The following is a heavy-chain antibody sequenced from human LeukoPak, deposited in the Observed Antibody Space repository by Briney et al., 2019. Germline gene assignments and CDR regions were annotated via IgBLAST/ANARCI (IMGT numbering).Heavy chain of an antibody. CDR1: GGSISSYF. CDR2: IYTSGST. Sequence: SETLSLTCTVSGGSISSYFWTWIRQPAGKGLEWIGRIYTSGSTNYNPSLNSRVTMSVDTSKNQFSLKLSSVTAADTAVYYCARDGTALLWFGESRTYYYMDVWGKGTTVTISS. D-gene: IGHD3-10*01. J-gene: IGHJ6*03. V-gene: IGHV4-4*07. CDR3: ARDGTALLWFGESRTYYYMDV.